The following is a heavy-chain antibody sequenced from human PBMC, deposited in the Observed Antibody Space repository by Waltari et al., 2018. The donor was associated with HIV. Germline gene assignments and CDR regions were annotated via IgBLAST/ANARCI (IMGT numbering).Heavy chain of an antibody. D-gene: IGHD2-15*01. CDR1: GYPFGNHC. V-gene: IGHV3-7*01. Sequence: ELQLVESGGDLVQPGGSLRLSCFGSGYPFGNHCMCCFRQAPGKGLEWVASINPGSTLIYYLDSVRGRFTISRDNAKASVYLQMSSLRVDDTAMYFCARLRGSNTVYDYWGPGSLVTVS. CDR2: INPGSTLI. J-gene: IGHJ4*02. CDR3: ARLRGSNTVYDY.